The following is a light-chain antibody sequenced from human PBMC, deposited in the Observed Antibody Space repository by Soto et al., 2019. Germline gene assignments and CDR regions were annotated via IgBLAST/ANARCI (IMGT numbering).Light chain of an antibody. CDR2: KAS. Sequence: DIQMTQSPSTLSASVGDRVTITCRASQSISSWLAWYQQKPGKAPKVVIYKASSLESGVPSRFSGSGSGTQFTLTISSLQPDDFATSYCQQDNRDPWTFGQRTKV. CDR1: QSISSW. CDR3: QQDNRDPWT. J-gene: IGKJ1*01. V-gene: IGKV1-5*03.